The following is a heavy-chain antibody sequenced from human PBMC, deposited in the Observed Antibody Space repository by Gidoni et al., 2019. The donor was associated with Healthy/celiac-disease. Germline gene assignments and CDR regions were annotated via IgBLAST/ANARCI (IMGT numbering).Heavy chain of an antibody. D-gene: IGHD3-16*01. Sequence: QVQLQQWGAGLLKPSETLSLTCAVYGGSFSGYYWSWIRQPPGKGLEWIGEINHSGSTNYNPSLKSRVTISVDTSKNQFSLKLSSVTAADTAVYYCARTLFRRGGLDPWGQGTLVTVSS. CDR2: INHSGST. V-gene: IGHV4-34*01. J-gene: IGHJ5*02. CDR1: GGSFSGYY. CDR3: ARTLFRRGGLDP.